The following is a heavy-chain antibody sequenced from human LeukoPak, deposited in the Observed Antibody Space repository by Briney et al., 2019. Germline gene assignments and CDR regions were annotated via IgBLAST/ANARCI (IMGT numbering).Heavy chain of an antibody. J-gene: IGHJ5*02. CDR2: ISSSGSTI. CDR3: ARDLGYDFWSGHLFPSRGNWFDP. Sequence: PGGSLRLSCAASGFTFSDYYMSWIRQAPGKGLEWVSYISSSGSTIYYADSVKGRFTISRDNAKNSLYLQMNSLRAEDTAVYYCARDLGYDFWSGHLFPSRGNWFDPWGQGTLVTVSS. D-gene: IGHD3-3*01. V-gene: IGHV3-11*04. CDR1: GFTFSDYY.